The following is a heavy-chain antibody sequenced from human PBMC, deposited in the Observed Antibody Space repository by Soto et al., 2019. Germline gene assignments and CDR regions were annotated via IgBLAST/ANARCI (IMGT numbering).Heavy chain of an antibody. Sequence: SETLSLTCTVSGGSIRSSSYYWGWIRQPPGKGLEWIGSIYYSGNTYYNPSLKSRVTISVDTSRNQLSLKLTSVTAADTAVYYCARLYEGKRPPDYWGQGTRVPVSS. CDR2: IYYSGNT. CDR3: ARLYEGKRPPDY. CDR1: GGSIRSSSYY. J-gene: IGHJ4*02. V-gene: IGHV4-39*01. D-gene: IGHD2-8*01.